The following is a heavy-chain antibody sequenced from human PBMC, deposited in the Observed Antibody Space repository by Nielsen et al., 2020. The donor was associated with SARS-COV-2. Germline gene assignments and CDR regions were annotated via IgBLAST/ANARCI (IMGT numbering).Heavy chain of an antibody. V-gene: IGHV4-39*01. D-gene: IGHD3-16*01. CDR3: ARLTVRNIMLIIDY. CDR2: IYYSGGT. Sequence: GSLRLSCTVSGGSISNSDHYWGWIRQPPEKGLGWIGTIYYSGGTHYNPSLESRVTISVDTSKNQFSLRLSSVTAADTAVYYCARLTVRNIMLIIDYWGQGTLVSVSS. CDR1: GGSISNSDHY. J-gene: IGHJ4*02.